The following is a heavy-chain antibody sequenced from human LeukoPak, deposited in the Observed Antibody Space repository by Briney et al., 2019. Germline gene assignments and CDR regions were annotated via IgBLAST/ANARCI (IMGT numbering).Heavy chain of an antibody. V-gene: IGHV1-2*02. CDR3: ASLGATTLYYYGMDV. D-gene: IGHD1-26*01. Sequence: ASVKVSCKASGYTFTGYYMHWVRQAPGQGLEWMGWINPNSGGTNYAQKSQGRVTMTRDTSISTAYMELSRLRSDDTAVYYCASLGATTLYYYGMDVWGQGTTVTVSS. CDR1: GYTFTGYY. J-gene: IGHJ6*02. CDR2: INPNSGGT.